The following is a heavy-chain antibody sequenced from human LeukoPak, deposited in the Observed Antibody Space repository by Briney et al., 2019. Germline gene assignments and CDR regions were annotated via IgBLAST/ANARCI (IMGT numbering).Heavy chain of an antibody. CDR2: INHSGST. CDR1: GGSFSGYY. CDR3: ARGNPAYYDFWSGYRRWYNFDY. J-gene: IGHJ4*02. D-gene: IGHD3-3*01. Sequence: SETLSLTCAVYGGSFSGYYWSWIRQPPGKGLEWIGEINHSGSTNYNPSLKSRVTISVDKSKNQFSLKLSSVTAADTAVYYCARGNPAYYDFWSGYRRWYNFDYWGQGTLVTVSS. V-gene: IGHV4-34*01.